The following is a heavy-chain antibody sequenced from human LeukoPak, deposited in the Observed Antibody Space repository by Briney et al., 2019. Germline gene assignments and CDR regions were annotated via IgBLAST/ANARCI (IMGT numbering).Heavy chain of an antibody. CDR1: GGSISSYY. J-gene: IGHJ4*02. CDR2: IYTSGST. V-gene: IGHV4-4*09. D-gene: IGHD2/OR15-2a*01. Sequence: SETLSLTCTVSGGSISSYYWSWIRQPPGKGLERIGYIYTSGSTNYNPSLKSRVTISVDTSKNQFSLKLSSVTAADTAVYYCARLGYYKFVDYWGQGTLVTVSS. CDR3: ARLGYYKFVDY.